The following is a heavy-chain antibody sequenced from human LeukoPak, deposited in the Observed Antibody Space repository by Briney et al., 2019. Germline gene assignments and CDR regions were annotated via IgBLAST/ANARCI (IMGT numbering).Heavy chain of an antibody. V-gene: IGHV1-69*13. J-gene: IGHJ4*02. D-gene: IGHD7-27*01. CDR3: ARDRDWGGGDYFDY. CDR2: IIPIFGTA. Sequence: SVKVSCKASGGTFSSYAISWVRQAPGQGLEWMGGIIPIFGTANYAQKFQGRVTITADESTSTAYMELSSLRSEDTAVYYCARDRDWGGGDYFDYWGQRTLVTVSS. CDR1: GGTFSSYA.